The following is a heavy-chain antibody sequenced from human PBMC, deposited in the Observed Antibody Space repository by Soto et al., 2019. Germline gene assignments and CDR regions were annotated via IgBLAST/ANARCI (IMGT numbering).Heavy chain of an antibody. CDR2: ISYDGSNK. V-gene: IGHV3-30-3*01. CDR1: GFTFNSYA. J-gene: IGHJ4*02. Sequence: GGSLRLSCAASGFTFNSYAMHWVRQAPGKGLEWVAIISYDGSNKYYADSVRGRFTISRDNSRNTLYLQMNSLRVEDTAIYYCATSPTPLGVATVLPPSPFDYWGLGTLVTVSS. CDR3: ATSPTPLGVATVLPPSPFDY. D-gene: IGHD1-26*01.